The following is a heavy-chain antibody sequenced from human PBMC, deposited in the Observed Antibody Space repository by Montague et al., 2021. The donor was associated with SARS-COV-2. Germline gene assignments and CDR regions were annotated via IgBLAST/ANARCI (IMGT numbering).Heavy chain of an antibody. CDR2: IYYSGST. Sequence: SETLSLTCTVSGDSINSYYWSWIRQLPGKGLGWSGYIYYSGSTNYNPSLGTRGTISVDPSKNQFSLKLSSVAAAATAVYYCAREDRWNWFDPWGQGTLVIVSS. D-gene: IGHD5-24*01. CDR1: GDSINSYY. J-gene: IGHJ5*02. CDR3: AREDRWNWFDP. V-gene: IGHV4-59*01.